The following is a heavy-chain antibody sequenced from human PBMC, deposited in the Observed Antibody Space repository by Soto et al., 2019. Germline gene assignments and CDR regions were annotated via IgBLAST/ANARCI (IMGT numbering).Heavy chain of an antibody. D-gene: IGHD2-15*01. J-gene: IGHJ4*02. Sequence: QVQLQESGPGLMKPSQTLSLTCTVSGGSISSGGYYWSWIRQHPGKGLEWIGYIDYSGSTYYNPSLKCRVTTTAATTKNHCSLQQSSVTAADRVVYYGDTAYCIGGSCYSCYWGKGTLVSVSS. V-gene: IGHV4-31*03. CDR3: DTAYCIGGSCYSCY. CDR1: GGSISSGGYY. CDR2: IDYSGST.